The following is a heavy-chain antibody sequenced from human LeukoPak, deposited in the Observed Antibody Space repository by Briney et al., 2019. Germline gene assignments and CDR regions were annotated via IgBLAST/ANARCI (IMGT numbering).Heavy chain of an antibody. CDR2: ISSSSSYI. CDR1: GFTFSSYS. CDR3: ARDPNYYGSGSYSRMDV. J-gene: IGHJ6*04. D-gene: IGHD3-10*01. V-gene: IGHV3-21*01. Sequence: GGSLRLSCAASGFTFSSYSMNWVRQALGKGLEWASSISSSSSYIYYADSVKGRFTISRDNAKNSLYLQMNSLRAEDTAVYYCARDPNYYGSGSYSRMDVWGKGTTVTVSS.